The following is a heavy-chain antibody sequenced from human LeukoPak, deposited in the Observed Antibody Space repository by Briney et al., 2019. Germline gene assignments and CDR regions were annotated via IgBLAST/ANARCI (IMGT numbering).Heavy chain of an antibody. D-gene: IGHD3-16*02. Sequence: SQTLSLTCTVSGGSISSGDYYWSWIRQPPGKGLEWIGYIYYSGSTYYNPSLKSRVTISVDTSKNQFSLKLSSVTAADTAVYYCARGPRYYDYVWGSYRPSANNWFDPWAREPWSPSPQ. CDR2: IYYSGST. CDR3: ARGPRYYDYVWGSYRPSANNWFDP. V-gene: IGHV4-30-4*08. CDR1: GGSISSGDYY. J-gene: IGHJ5*02.